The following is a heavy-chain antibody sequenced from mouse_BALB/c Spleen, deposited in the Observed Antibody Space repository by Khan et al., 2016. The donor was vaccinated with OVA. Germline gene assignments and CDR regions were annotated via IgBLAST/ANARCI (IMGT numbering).Heavy chain of an antibody. Sequence: VQLKESGPGLVKPSQSLSLTCTVTGYSITSGYGWNWIRQFPGNKLEWMGYISYSGSTNYTPYLKRRISITRDTSKNQFFLQLNSVTTEDTATYYCARTARIKYWGQGTTLTVSS. D-gene: IGHD1-2*01. V-gene: IGHV3-2*02. J-gene: IGHJ2*01. CDR1: GYSITSGYG. CDR2: ISYSGST. CDR3: ARTARIKY.